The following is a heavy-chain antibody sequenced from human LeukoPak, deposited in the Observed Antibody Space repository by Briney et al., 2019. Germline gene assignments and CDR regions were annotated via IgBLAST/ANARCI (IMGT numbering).Heavy chain of an antibody. V-gene: IGHV1-2*02. J-gene: IGHJ6*03. CDR1: GYTFTGYY. D-gene: IGHD3-9*01. CDR3: ASTDNYYYYMDV. Sequence: ASVKVSCKASGYTFTGYYMHWVRQAPGQGLQWMGWINPNGGDTNYAQKFQGRVTMTRDTSISTAYMELSRLRSDDTAVYYCASTDNYYYYMDVWGKGTTVTVSS. CDR2: INPNGGDT.